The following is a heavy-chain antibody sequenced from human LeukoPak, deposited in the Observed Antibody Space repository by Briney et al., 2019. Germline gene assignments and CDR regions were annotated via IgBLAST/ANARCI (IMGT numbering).Heavy chain of an antibody. CDR3: AKDAQRGFDYSNSLDK. J-gene: IGHJ4*02. Sequence: GGSLRLSCATSGFTFNHYGMHWVRQAPGKGLEWVAVIRSDGTNTYYGDPVKGRFTISRDNFQRTVYLQMNSLRAEDTAVYYCAKDAQRGFDYSNSLDKWGQGTLVTVSS. D-gene: IGHD4-11*01. CDR2: IRSDGTNT. V-gene: IGHV3-30*02. CDR1: GFTFNHYG.